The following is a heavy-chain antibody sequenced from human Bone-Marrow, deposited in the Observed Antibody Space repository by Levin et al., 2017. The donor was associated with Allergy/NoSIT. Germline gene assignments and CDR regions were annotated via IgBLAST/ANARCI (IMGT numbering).Heavy chain of an antibody. D-gene: IGHD1-14*01. Sequence: PSETLSLTCTVSGGSISSSSYYWGWIRQPPGKGLEWIGSIYYSGSTYYNPSLKSRVTISVDTSKNQFSLKLSSVTAADTAVYYCARRFPYGSRYGSPEDDRDAFDIWGQGTMVTVSS. J-gene: IGHJ3*02. CDR1: GGSISSSSYY. CDR2: IYYSGST. V-gene: IGHV4-39*01. CDR3: ARRFPYGSRYGSPEDDRDAFDI.